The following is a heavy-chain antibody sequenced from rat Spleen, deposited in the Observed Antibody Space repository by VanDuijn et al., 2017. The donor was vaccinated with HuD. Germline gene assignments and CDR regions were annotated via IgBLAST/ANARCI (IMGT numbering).Heavy chain of an antibody. V-gene: IGHV5-25*01. CDR2: ISTSGGST. CDR1: GFTFSNYD. J-gene: IGHJ2*01. Sequence: EVQLVESGGGLVQPGRSLKLSCAASGFTFSNYDMAWVRQAPTKGLEWVASISTSGGSTYYRDSVKGRFTVSRDNAKSTLYLQMDSLRSEDTATYYCARHTIPDYWGQGVMVTVSS. CDR3: ARHTIPDY. D-gene: IGHD1-12*01.